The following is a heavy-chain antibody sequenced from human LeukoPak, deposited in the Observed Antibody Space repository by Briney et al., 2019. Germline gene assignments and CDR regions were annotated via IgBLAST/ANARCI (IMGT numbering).Heavy chain of an antibody. V-gene: IGHV4-59*08. CDR1: GGSISSYY. Sequence: PSETLSLTCTVSGGSISSYYWSWIRQPPGKGLEWIGYIFYSGSTNYNPPLKSRVTISVDTSKNQISLNLTSVTAADTAVYYCARHRGRGGTWVVFDYWGRGTLVTV. D-gene: IGHD3-10*01. CDR3: ARHRGRGGTWVVFDY. J-gene: IGHJ4*02. CDR2: IFYSGST.